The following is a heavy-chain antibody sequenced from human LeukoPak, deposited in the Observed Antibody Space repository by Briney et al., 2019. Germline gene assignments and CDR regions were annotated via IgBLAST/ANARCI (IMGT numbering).Heavy chain of an antibody. D-gene: IGHD3-16*01. J-gene: IGHJ4*02. CDR1: GFTFSSYA. V-gene: IGHV3-23*01. CDR3: AKDHDVMIRNRLDY. Sequence: PGGSLRLSCAASGFTFSSYAMIWVRQAPGKGLEWVSGTSGSGGSTYYVDSVKGPFTISRDNSKNTLYLQMNFLRAEDTAVYYCAKDHDVMIRNRLDYWGQGTLVTVSS. CDR2: TSGSGGST.